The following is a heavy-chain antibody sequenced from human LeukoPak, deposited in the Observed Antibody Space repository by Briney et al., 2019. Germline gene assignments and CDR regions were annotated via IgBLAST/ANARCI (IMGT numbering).Heavy chain of an antibody. J-gene: IGHJ4*02. CDR2: IKSKTDGGTT. Sequence: GGSLRLSCAASGFTFSNAWMSWVRQAPGKGLEWVGRIKSKTDGGTTGYAAPVKGRFTIPRDDSKNTLYLQMNSLRPEDTAVYYCAPENLDYWGQGTLVTVSS. CDR1: GFTFSNAW. CDR3: APENLDY. V-gene: IGHV3-15*01.